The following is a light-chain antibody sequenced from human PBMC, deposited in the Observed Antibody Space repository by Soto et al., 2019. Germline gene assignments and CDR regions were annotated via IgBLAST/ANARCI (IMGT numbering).Light chain of an antibody. J-gene: IGKJ2*01. CDR1: QNILYNSNNKNY. V-gene: IGKV4-1*01. Sequence: DIVMTQSPDSLAVSLGERATINCKSSQNILYNSNNKNYLAWYQQKPGQPPKLLFYWASTRESGVPDRFSGSGSGSEFTLTISSLQADDVAVYYCQQYYSTPNTFGQGTKLEI. CDR2: WAS. CDR3: QQYYSTPNT.